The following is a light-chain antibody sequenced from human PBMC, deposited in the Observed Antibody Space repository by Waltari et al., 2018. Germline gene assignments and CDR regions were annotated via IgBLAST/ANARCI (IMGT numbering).Light chain of an antibody. CDR1: NIGSKS. Sequence: SYVLTQPPSVSVAPGQTARITCGGNNIGSKSVHWYQQKPGQAPVLVVYDDSGRPSGIPERFSGSNSGNTATLTISRVEAGDEADYYCQVWDSSSALFGGGTKLTVL. J-gene: IGLJ2*01. CDR3: QVWDSSSAL. CDR2: DDS. V-gene: IGLV3-21*02.